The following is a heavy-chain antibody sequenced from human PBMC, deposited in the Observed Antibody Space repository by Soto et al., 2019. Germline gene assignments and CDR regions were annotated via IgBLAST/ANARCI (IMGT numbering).Heavy chain of an antibody. Sequence: QVQLVESGGGLVKPGGSLRLSCAASGFTFSDYYMSWIRQAPGKGLEWVSYISSSGSTIYYADSVKGRFTISRDNAKNSLYLQMNSLRAEDTAVYYCARSYYYDSSGYYSENAEYFQHWGQGTLVTVSS. CDR2: ISSSGSTI. J-gene: IGHJ1*01. V-gene: IGHV3-11*01. CDR1: GFTFSDYY. D-gene: IGHD3-22*01. CDR3: ARSYYYDSSGYYSENAEYFQH.